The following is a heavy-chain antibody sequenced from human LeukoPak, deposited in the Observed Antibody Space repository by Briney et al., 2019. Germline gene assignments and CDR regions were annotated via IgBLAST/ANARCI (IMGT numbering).Heavy chain of an antibody. Sequence: GGSLRLSCAASGFTFSSYAMHWVRQAPGKGLEWVAVISYDGSNKYYADSVKGRFTISRDNAKNSLYLQMNSLRAEDTAVYYCARYAGTEVESFDIRGQGTMVTVSS. CDR1: GFTFSSYA. CDR3: ARYAGTEVESFDI. CDR2: ISYDGSNK. D-gene: IGHD6-13*01. V-gene: IGHV3-30-3*01. J-gene: IGHJ3*02.